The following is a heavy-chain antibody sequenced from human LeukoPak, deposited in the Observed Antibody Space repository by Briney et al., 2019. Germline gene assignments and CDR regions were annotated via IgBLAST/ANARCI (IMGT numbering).Heavy chain of an antibody. Sequence: ASVKVSCKASGYTFTSYGISWVRRAPGQGLEWMGWISAYNGNTNYAQKLQGRVTMTTDTSTSTAYMELSSLRSDDTAVYYCAREAGRITMIFDDENDAFDIWGQGTMVTVSS. CDR3: AREAGRITMIFDDENDAFDI. V-gene: IGHV1-18*01. CDR2: ISAYNGNT. J-gene: IGHJ3*02. D-gene: IGHD3-22*01. CDR1: GYTFTSYG.